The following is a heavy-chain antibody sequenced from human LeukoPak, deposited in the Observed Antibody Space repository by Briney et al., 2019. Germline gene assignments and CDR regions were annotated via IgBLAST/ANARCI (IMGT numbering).Heavy chain of an antibody. CDR2: ISGSGDST. CDR1: GFTFSSYA. J-gene: IGHJ4*02. CDR3: ARVGYSGYDYDY. V-gene: IGHV3-23*01. D-gene: IGHD5-12*01. Sequence: GGSLRLSCEASGFTFSSYAMSWVRQAPGKGLEWVSVISGSGDSTYYADSVEGRCTISRDNSKDVLYLQMNSLRAEDTAVYYCARVGYSGYDYDYWGQGTLVTVSS.